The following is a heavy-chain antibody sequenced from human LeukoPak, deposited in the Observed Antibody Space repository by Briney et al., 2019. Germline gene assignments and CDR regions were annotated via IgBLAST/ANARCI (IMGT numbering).Heavy chain of an antibody. CDR3: TTGRTSSSKDWFDP. V-gene: IGHV3-15*01. CDR2: IKSKTDGGTT. Sequence: GGSLRLSCAASGFTFSNAWMSWVRQAPGKGLEWVGRIKSKTDGGTTSYAAPVKGRFTISRDDSKNTLYLQMNSLTTEDAAVYYCTTGRTSSSKDWFDPWGQGTLVTVSS. CDR1: GFTFSNAW. D-gene: IGHD6-6*01. J-gene: IGHJ5*02.